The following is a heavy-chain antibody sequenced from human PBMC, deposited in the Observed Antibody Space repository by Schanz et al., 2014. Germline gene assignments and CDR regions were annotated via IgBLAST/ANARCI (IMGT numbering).Heavy chain of an antibody. D-gene: IGHD1-1*01. CDR2: ISGSGDNT. J-gene: IGHJ4*02. CDR3: TKFETRTGTNY. Sequence: EVQLVESGGGLVQPGGSLRLSCAASGLTFSNHAMSWVRQAPGKGLEWVSAISGSGDNTFYADSVRGRFTISRDNSRNTLYLQMNSLRAEDTAVYYCTKFETRTGTNYWGQGTLVTVSS. CDR1: GLTFSNHA. V-gene: IGHV3-23*04.